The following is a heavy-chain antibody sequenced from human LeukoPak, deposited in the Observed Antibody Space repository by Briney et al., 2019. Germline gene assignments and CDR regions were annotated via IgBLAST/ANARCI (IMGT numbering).Heavy chain of an antibody. D-gene: IGHD2-2*01. CDR2: ISYDGSNK. CDR3: ARPSHGLDY. CDR1: GFTFSSYG. J-gene: IGHJ4*02. V-gene: IGHV3-30*03. Sequence: GGSLRLSCAASGFTFSSYGMHWVRQDPGKGLEWVAVISYDGSNKYYADSVKGRFTISRDNSKNTLYLQMNSLRAEDTAVYYCARPSHGLDYWGQGTLVTVSS.